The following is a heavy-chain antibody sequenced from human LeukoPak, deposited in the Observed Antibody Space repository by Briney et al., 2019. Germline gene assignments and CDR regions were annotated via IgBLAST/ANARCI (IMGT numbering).Heavy chain of an antibody. CDR3: ARASYSYDINGWVPFDY. Sequence: SETLSLTCTVSGGSISSYYWSWIRQRAGKGLEWIGRIYTSGSTNYNPSLKSRVTISGDTSKNQFSLRLSSVTAADTAVYYCARASYSYDINGWVPFDYWGQGTLVTVSS. CDR2: IYTSGST. CDR1: GGSISSYY. J-gene: IGHJ4*02. V-gene: IGHV4-4*07. D-gene: IGHD3-22*01.